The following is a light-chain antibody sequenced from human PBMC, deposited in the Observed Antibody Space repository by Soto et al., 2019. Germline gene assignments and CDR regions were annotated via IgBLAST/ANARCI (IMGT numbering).Light chain of an antibody. J-gene: IGLJ2*01. CDR1: SSDVGGYNY. CDR2: EVS. V-gene: IGLV2-14*01. CDR3: SSYTSSSTVV. Sequence: QSALTQPASVSGSPGQSITISCTGTSSDVGGYNYVSWYQQHPGKAPKLMIYEVSYWPSGVSNRFSGSKSGNTASLTISGLQAEDEAEYYCSSYTSSSTVVFGGGTKLTVL.